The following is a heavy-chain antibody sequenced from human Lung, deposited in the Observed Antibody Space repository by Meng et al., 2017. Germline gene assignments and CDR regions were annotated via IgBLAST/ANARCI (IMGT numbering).Heavy chain of an antibody. Sequence: QVQLVQSGAEVKKPGASVKVSCKASGYTFTSYGISWVRQAPGQGLEWMGWISAYNGNTNYAQKLQGRVTMTTDTSTSTAYMELRSLRSDDTAVYYCARGSVGEYCSGGGSCYHFDHWGQGTLVTVSS. D-gene: IGHD2-15*01. CDR2: ISAYNGNT. V-gene: IGHV1-18*01. CDR3: ARGSVGEYCSGGGSCYHFDH. J-gene: IGHJ4*02. CDR1: GYTFTSYG.